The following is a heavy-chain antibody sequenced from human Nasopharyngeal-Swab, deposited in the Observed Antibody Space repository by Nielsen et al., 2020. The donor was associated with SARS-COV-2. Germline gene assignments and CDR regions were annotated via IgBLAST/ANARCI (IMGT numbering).Heavy chain of an antibody. Sequence: GESLKISCAASGFIFHSFAMHWVRQAPGKGLEWVALISFDGTNKYYAGSVRGRFTISRDTSNNTLYLQMNSLRAEDTAVYFCSRDRDIVGYDSSGYYGADAFDIWGQGTMVTVSA. CDR1: GFIFHSFA. D-gene: IGHD3-22*01. CDR2: ISFDGTNK. J-gene: IGHJ3*02. V-gene: IGHV3-30*04. CDR3: SRDRDIVGYDSSGYYGADAFDI.